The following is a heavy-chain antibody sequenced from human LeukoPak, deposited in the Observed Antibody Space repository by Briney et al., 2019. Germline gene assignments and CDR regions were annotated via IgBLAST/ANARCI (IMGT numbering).Heavy chain of an antibody. CDR2: MNPNSGNT. Sequence: ASVKVSCKAFGYTFTSYDINWVRQATGQGLEWMGWMNPNSGNTGYAQKFQGRVTMTRNTSISTAYMELSSLRSEDTAVYYCARGRYDFWSGYWNWFDPWGQGTLVTVSS. D-gene: IGHD3-3*01. CDR1: GYTFTSYD. J-gene: IGHJ5*02. CDR3: ARGRYDFWSGYWNWFDP. V-gene: IGHV1-8*01.